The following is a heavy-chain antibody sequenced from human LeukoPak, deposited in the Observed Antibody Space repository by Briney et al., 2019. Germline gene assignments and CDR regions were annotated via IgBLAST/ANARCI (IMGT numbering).Heavy chain of an antibody. J-gene: IGHJ4*02. D-gene: IGHD1-14*01. CDR1: GFTFSRYW. Sequence: GGSLRLSCAASGFTFSRYWMHWVRQAPGKGLVWVSRINEDGSTTSYADSVKGRFTISRDNVKNTLYLQMKGLRAEDTAVYYCARGGLEPVDYWGQGTLVTVSS. CDR3: ARGGLEPVDY. V-gene: IGHV3-74*01. CDR2: INEDGSTT.